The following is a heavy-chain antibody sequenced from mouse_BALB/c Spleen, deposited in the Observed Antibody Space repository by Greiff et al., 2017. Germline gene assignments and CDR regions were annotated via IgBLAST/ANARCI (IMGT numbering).Heavy chain of an antibody. V-gene: IGHV14-1*02. D-gene: IGHD2-1*01. Sequence: VQLKQSGAELVRPGALVKLSCKASGFNIKDYYMHWVKQRPEQGLEWIGWIDPENGNTIYDPKFQGKASITADTSSNTAYLQLSSLTSEDTAVYYCARNGNYSYAMDYWGQGTSVTVSS. CDR1: GFNIKDYY. CDR3: ARNGNYSYAMDY. CDR2: IDPENGNT. J-gene: IGHJ4*01.